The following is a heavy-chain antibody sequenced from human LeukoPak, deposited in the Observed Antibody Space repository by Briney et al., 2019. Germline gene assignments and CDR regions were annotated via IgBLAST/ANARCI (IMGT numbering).Heavy chain of an antibody. V-gene: IGHV6-1*01. Sequence: SQTLSLTCAISGDGVSINSAAWNWIGQSPSRGLEWLGRTYQRSKWYNDYAVSVKSRITINPDISKNQFSLQLNSVTPEDTAVYYCARSPSPYSSGWYFDYWGQGTLVTVSS. CDR3: ARSPSPYSSGWYFDY. J-gene: IGHJ4*02. CDR2: TYQRSKWYN. D-gene: IGHD6-19*01. CDR1: GDGVSINSAA.